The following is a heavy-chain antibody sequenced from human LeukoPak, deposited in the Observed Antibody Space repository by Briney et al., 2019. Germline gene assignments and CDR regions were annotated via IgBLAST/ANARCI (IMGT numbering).Heavy chain of an antibody. Sequence: GASVKVSCKASGYTFTSYGISWVRQAPGQGLEWMGWISAYNGNTNYAQKLQGRVTMTTDTSTSTAYMELRSLRSDDTAVYYCARVHLERFLEWLLYGDYWGQGTLVTVSS. D-gene: IGHD3-3*01. V-gene: IGHV1-18*01. J-gene: IGHJ4*02. CDR3: ARVHLERFLEWLLYGDY. CDR1: GYTFTSYG. CDR2: ISAYNGNT.